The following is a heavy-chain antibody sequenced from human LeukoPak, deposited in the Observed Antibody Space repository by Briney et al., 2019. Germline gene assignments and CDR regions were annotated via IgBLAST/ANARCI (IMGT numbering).Heavy chain of an antibody. Sequence: GGSLRLSRAASGFTFSDYYMSWIRQAPGKGLEWVSYISSSGSTIYYADSVKGRFTISRDNAKNSLYLQMNSLRAEDTAVYYCARHKLIGAVGADYWGQETLVTVSS. D-gene: IGHD6-13*01. V-gene: IGHV3-11*01. CDR2: ISSSGSTI. CDR1: GFTFSDYY. CDR3: ARHKLIGAVGADY. J-gene: IGHJ4*02.